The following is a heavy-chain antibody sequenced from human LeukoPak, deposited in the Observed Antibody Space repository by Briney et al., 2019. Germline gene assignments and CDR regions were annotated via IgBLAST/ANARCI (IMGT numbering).Heavy chain of an antibody. Sequence: GGSLRLSCAASGFTFSSYAMHWVRQAPGKGLEWVAVISYDGSNKYYADSVKSRFTISRDNSKNTLYLQMNSLRAEDTAVYYCATTGEFYKGDYWGQGTLVTVSS. J-gene: IGHJ4*02. V-gene: IGHV3-30-3*01. CDR2: ISYDGSNK. CDR3: ATTGEFYKGDY. CDR1: GFTFSSYA. D-gene: IGHD7-27*01.